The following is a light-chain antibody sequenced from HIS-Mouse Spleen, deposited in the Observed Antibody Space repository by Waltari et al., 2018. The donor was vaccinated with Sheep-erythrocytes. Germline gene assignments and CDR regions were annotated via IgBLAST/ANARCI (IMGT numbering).Light chain of an antibody. Sequence: QSALTQPPSASGSPGQSVTISCTGTSRDVGGYNYVSRYQQHPGKAPKLSIYEVSKRPSGVPDRFSGSKSGNTASLTVSGLQAEDEADYYCSSYAGSNNWVFGGGTKLTVL. J-gene: IGLJ3*02. V-gene: IGLV2-8*01. CDR1: SRDVGGYNY. CDR3: SSYAGSNNWV. CDR2: EVS.